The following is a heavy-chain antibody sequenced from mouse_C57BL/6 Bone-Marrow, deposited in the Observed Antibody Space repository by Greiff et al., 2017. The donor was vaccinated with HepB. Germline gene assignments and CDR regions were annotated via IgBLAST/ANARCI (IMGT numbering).Heavy chain of an antibody. CDR3: ARSLYDYPVGFAY. CDR2: ISNGGGST. CDR1: GFTFSDYY. Sequence: EVQRVESGGGLVQPGGSLKLSCAASGFTFSDYYMYWVRQTPEKRLEWVAYISNGGGSTYYPDTVKGRFTISRDNAKNTLYLQMSRLKSEDTAMYYCARSLYDYPVGFAYWGQGTLVTVSA. J-gene: IGHJ3*01. V-gene: IGHV5-12*01. D-gene: IGHD2-4*01.